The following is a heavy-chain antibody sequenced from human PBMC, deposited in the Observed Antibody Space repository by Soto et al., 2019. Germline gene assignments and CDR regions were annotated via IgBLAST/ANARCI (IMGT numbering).Heavy chain of an antibody. D-gene: IGHD3-22*01. CDR2: SDYSGST. CDR3: ARGGDYYDSSGHAFDI. V-gene: IGHV4-30-4*01. CDR1: GGSISSGDYY. Sequence: PSETLSLTCTVSGGSISSGDYYWSRIRQPPGKGLEGIGYSDYSGSTYYNPSLKSRVTIEVDTSKNQFSLKLSSVTAADTAVYYCARGGDYYDSSGHAFDIWGQGTMVTVSS. J-gene: IGHJ3*02.